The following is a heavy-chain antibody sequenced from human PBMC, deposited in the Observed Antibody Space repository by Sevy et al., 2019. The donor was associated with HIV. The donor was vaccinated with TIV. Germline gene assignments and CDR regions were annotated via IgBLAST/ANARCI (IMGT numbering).Heavy chain of an antibody. V-gene: IGHV3-30-3*01. CDR2: ISYDGSNK. J-gene: IGHJ6*02. CDR1: GFTFSSYA. D-gene: IGHD2-2*01. Sequence: GGSLRLSCAASGFTFSSYAMHWVRQAPGKGLEWVADISYDGSNKYYADSVKGRFTISRDNSKNTLYLQMNSLRAEDTAVYYCARDAIVVVPAATATSGYYYYGMDVWGQGTTVTVSS. CDR3: ARDAIVVVPAATATSGYYYYGMDV.